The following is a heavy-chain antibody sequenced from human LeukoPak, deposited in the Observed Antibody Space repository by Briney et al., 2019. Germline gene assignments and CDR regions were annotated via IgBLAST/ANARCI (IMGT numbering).Heavy chain of an antibody. CDR2: INAGNGNT. J-gene: IGHJ4*02. CDR3: ARTKWLATDY. Sequence: EASVTVSCKASGYTFTSYAMHWVRQAPGQRLEWMGWINAGNGNTKYSQKFQGRVTITRDTSASTAYMELSSLRSEDTAVYYCARTKWLATDYWGQGTLVTVSS. CDR1: GYTFTSYA. D-gene: IGHD6-19*01. V-gene: IGHV1-3*01.